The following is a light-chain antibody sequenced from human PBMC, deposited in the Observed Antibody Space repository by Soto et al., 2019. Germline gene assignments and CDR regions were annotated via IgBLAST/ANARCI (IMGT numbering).Light chain of an antibody. CDR2: DNN. V-gene: IGLV1-40*01. Sequence: QSVLTQPPSVSGAPGQRVTISCTGSSSNIGAGYDVHWYQQLPGTAPKLLIYDNNNRPSRVPDRFSGSKSGTSASLAITGLQAEDEADYYCQSYASSLTVVFGGGTKLTVL. CDR1: SSNIGAGYD. J-gene: IGLJ2*01. CDR3: QSYASSLTVV.